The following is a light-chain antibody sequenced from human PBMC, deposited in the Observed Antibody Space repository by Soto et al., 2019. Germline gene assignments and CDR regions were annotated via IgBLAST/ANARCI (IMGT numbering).Light chain of an antibody. CDR2: NNN. CDR3: AAWDDSLNGYV. V-gene: IGLV1-44*01. Sequence: QSVLTQPPSASGTPGQRVTISCSGGSSNIGTNAVNWYQQLPGTAPKLLIYNNNQRPSGVPDRFSGSKSGTSASLAISGLQSEDEAVYYCAAWDDSLNGYVFGTGTKLTVL. J-gene: IGLJ1*01. CDR1: SSNIGTNA.